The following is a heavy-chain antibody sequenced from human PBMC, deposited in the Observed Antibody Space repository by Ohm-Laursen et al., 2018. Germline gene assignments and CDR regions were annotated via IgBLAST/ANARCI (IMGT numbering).Heavy chain of an antibody. CDR1: GGTFSSYA. J-gene: IGHJ4*02. Sequence: ASAKVSCKVSGGTFSSYAIGWVRQAPGQGLEWMGGMNPNSGNTGYAQKFQGRVTMTRNTSISTAYMELSSLRSEDTAVYYCARWSPFDYWGQGTLVTVSS. D-gene: IGHD2-15*01. CDR3: ARWSPFDY. V-gene: IGHV1-8*02. CDR2: MNPNSGNT.